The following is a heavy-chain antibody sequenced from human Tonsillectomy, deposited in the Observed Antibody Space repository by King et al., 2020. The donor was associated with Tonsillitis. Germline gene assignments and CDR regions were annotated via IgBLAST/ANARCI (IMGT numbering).Heavy chain of an antibody. Sequence: VQLVESGGGVVQPGGALRLSWSASGFTFSTSGLNWVRQAPGKGLEYVSSINDNGSRTHFADSVRGRFTIARDNTKNTVYLQMNSLRDADTAVYSCVKDRTGAWAFDVWGQGTMVSVSS. CDR1: GFTFSTSG. D-gene: IGHD1-1*01. CDR3: VKDRTGAWAFDV. V-gene: IGHV3-64D*06. J-gene: IGHJ3*01. CDR2: INDNGSRT.